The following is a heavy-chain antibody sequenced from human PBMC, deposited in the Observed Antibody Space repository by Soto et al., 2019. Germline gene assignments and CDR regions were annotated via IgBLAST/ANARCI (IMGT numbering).Heavy chain of an antibody. D-gene: IGHD5-12*01. CDR3: AAGGGLPRYY. CDR1: GGSISSGGYS. V-gene: IGHV4-30-2*01. CDR2: IYHSGST. J-gene: IGHJ4*02. Sequence: QLQLQESGSGLVKPSQTLSLTCAVSGGSISSGGYSWSWIRQPPGKGLQWIGYIYHSGSTYSNPSLKSRVTISVARSKNQFSLKLSSVTAADTAVYYCAAGGGLPRYYWGQGTLVTVSS.